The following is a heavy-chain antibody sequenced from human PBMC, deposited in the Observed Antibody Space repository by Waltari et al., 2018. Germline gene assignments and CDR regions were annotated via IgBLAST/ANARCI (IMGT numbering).Heavy chain of an antibody. Sequence: QVQLQQWGAGLLKPSETLSLTGAVYGGSFSGYYWSWIRQPPGKGLEWIGEINHSGSTNYNPSLKSRVTISVDTSKNQFSLKLSSVTAADTAVYYCAREATTVTTWEAFDIWGQGTMVTVSS. J-gene: IGHJ3*02. D-gene: IGHD4-17*01. CDR3: AREATTVTTWEAFDI. CDR2: INHSGST. CDR1: GGSFSGYY. V-gene: IGHV4-34*01.